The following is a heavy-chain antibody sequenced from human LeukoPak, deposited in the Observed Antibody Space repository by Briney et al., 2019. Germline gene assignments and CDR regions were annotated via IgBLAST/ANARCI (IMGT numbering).Heavy chain of an antibody. CDR2: IRNKADGGTP. J-gene: IGHJ4*02. CDR3: TRDPPTRY. CDR1: GFTFGDYT. V-gene: IGHV3-49*03. D-gene: IGHD2-15*01. Sequence: GGSLRLSCTASGFTFGDYTITWIRQAPGRGLEWVGFIRNKADGGTPEYAASVKGRFTISRDNSKNIAYLQMNSLKTDDTAVYYCTRDPPTRYWGQGTLVSVSS.